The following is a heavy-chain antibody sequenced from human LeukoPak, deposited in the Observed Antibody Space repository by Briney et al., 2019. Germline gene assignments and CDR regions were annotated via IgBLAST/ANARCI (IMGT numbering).Heavy chain of an antibody. CDR1: GYTFTGYY. CDR2: INPNSGGT. V-gene: IGHV1-2*02. D-gene: IGHD3-10*01. CDR3: ARDPIGIRGVIPNWFDP. J-gene: IGHJ5*02. Sequence: GASVKVSCKASGYTFTGYYMQWVRQAPGQGLEWMGWINPNSGGTNYAQKLQGRVTMTRDTSISTAYMELSRLRSDDTAVYYCARDPIGIRGVIPNWFDPWGQGTQVIVSS.